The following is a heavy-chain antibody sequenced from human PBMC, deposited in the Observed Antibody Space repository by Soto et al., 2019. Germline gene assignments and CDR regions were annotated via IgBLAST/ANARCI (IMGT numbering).Heavy chain of an antibody. J-gene: IGHJ3*02. CDR1: GFTFSSYA. CDR3: AKESVHITTIVVVSTWGEAFDI. Sequence: EVQLLESGGGLVQPGGSLRLSCAASGFTFSSYAMSWVRQAPGKGLEWVSAIIGSGGSTYYTDSVKGRFTISRDNSKKPLYLQMTSLRAEDTAVYYCAKESVHITTIVVVSTWGEAFDIWGQGTMVTVSS. D-gene: IGHD3-22*01. V-gene: IGHV3-23*01. CDR2: IIGSGGST.